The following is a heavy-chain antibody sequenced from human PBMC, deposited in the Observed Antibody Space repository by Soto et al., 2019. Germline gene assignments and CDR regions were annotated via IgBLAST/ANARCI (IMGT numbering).Heavy chain of an antibody. CDR3: ARRKRIVATIFGVRKAFDI. J-gene: IGHJ3*02. CDR1: GYSFTSYW. V-gene: IGHV5-51*03. Sequence: EVQLVQSGAEVKKPGESLKISCKGSGYSFTSYWIGWVRQMPGKGLEWMGIIYPGDSDTRYSPSFQGQVTISADKSISTAYLQWSSLKASDTAMYYCARRKRIVATIFGVRKAFDIWGQGTMVTVSS. D-gene: IGHD3-3*01. CDR2: IYPGDSDT.